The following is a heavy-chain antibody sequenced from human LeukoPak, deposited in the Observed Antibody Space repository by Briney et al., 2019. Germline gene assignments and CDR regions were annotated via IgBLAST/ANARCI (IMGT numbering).Heavy chain of an antibody. Sequence: SQTLSVTCAISGDSVSSNSAAWNWIRQSPSRGLEWLGRTYYRSKWYNDYAISVKSRLTINPDTSKNQFSLQLNSVTPEDTAVYYCARATLGVTAFDYWGQGTLVTVTS. J-gene: IGHJ4*02. CDR3: ARATLGVTAFDY. CDR2: TYYRSKWYN. D-gene: IGHD2-8*01. V-gene: IGHV6-1*01. CDR1: GDSVSSNSAA.